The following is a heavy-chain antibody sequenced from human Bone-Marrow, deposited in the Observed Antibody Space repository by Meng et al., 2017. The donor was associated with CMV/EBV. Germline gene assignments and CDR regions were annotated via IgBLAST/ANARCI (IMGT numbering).Heavy chain of an antibody. D-gene: IGHD6-6*01. V-gene: IGHV4-34*01. CDR2: INDSGST. Sequence: GSLRLSCAVYGGSLTDYDWGWIRQSPGKGLEWIGDINDSGSTKYNPSLQRRVTISVDTARNQFSLKVRFVTAADTAVYYCARGRGSSSLYYYYGMDVWGQGTTVTVSS. J-gene: IGHJ6*01. CDR1: GGSLTDYD. CDR3: ARGRGSSSLYYYYGMDV.